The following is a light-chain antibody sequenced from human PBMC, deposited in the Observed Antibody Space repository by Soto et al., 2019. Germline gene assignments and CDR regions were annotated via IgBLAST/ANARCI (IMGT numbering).Light chain of an antibody. J-gene: IGLJ2*01. V-gene: IGLV2-14*03. CDR2: GVS. CDR1: SSDVGGYNY. Sequence: QSALTQPASVSGSPGQSITISCTGTSSDVGGYNYVSWYQQHPGKAPKLMIYGVSNRPSGISNRFSGSKSGNTASLTISGLQAEDEADYYCSSYASGNTPVIFGGGTKLTVL. CDR3: SSYASGNTPVI.